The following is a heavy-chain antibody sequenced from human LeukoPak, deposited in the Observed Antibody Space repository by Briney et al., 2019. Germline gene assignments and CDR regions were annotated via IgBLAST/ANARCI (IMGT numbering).Heavy chain of an antibody. Sequence: ASVKLSCKASVYTFTSYVISWVRQAPGQGLEWRGGIIPIFGTANYAQKFQGRVTITTDESTSTAYMELSSLRSEDTAVYYCARGPRYDFWSGPADCWGQGTLVTVSS. V-gene: IGHV1-69*05. CDR3: ARGPRYDFWSGPADC. CDR1: VYTFTSYV. D-gene: IGHD3-3*01. J-gene: IGHJ4*02. CDR2: IIPIFGTA.